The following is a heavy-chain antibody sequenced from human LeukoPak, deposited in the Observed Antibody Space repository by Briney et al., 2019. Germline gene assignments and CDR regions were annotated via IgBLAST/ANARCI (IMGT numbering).Heavy chain of an antibody. V-gene: IGHV3-23*01. CDR1: GFTFSSYD. D-gene: IGHD6-19*01. CDR3: ARGYTSGWYEGF. CDR2: ISGSGGVA. J-gene: IGHJ4*02. Sequence: GRSLRLSCAASGFTFSSYDMSWVRQAPGKGLEWVSLISGSGGVAYYADSVKGRFTISRDNSKNTLYLQMNSLRAEDTAVYYCARGYTSGWYEGFWGQGTLVTVSS.